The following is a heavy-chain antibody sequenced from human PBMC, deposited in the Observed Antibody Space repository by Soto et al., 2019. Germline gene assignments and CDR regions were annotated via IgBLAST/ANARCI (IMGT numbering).Heavy chain of an antibody. CDR3: AREVGNSYYDSSGYSNFDY. CDR2: INPNSGGT. Sequence: ASVKVSCKASGYTFTGYYMHWVRQAPGQGLEWMGWINPNSGGTNYAQKFQGWVTMTRDTSISTAYMELSRLRSDDTAVYYCAREVGNSYYDSSGYSNFDYWGQGTLVTVSS. D-gene: IGHD3-22*01. J-gene: IGHJ4*02. CDR1: GYTFTGYY. V-gene: IGHV1-2*04.